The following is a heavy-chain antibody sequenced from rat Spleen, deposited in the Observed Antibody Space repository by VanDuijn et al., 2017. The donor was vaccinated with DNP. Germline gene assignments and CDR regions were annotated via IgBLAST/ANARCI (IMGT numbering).Heavy chain of an antibody. CDR1: GFSLMDYS. CDR3: TGDSSYIYPFDY. Sequence: QVQLKESGPGLVQPSQTLSLTCPVSGFSLMDYSVHWVRQPPGKGLAWMGRMKYDGDTYYNSALKSRLSISRDTSKSQVFLKMNSLQTEDTAIYYCTGDSSYIYPFDYWGQGVMVTVSS. V-gene: IGHV2S30*01. CDR2: MKYDGDT. J-gene: IGHJ2*01. D-gene: IGHD1-2*01.